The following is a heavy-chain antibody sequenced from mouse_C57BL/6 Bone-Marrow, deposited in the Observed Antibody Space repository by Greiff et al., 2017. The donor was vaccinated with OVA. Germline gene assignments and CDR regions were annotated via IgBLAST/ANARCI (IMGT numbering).Heavy chain of an antibody. CDR1: GFTIKTSY. J-gene: IGHJ4*01. V-gene: IGHV14-3*01. CDR2: IDPANGNT. Sequence: VQLQQSVAELVRPGASVKLSCTASGFTIKTSYMHWVKQRPDQGLEWIGRIDPANGNTNYAPKFQGKATITADKSSNTAYLQLSSLTSVDTAIYYCARFGDYGLDDWGQGTSVTVSS. D-gene: IGHD2-13*01. CDR3: ARFGDYGLDD.